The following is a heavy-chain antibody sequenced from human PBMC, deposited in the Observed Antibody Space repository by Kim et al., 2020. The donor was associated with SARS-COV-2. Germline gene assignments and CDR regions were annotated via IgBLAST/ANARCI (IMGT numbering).Heavy chain of an antibody. J-gene: IGHJ4*02. CDR2: ISYDGSNK. CDR1: GFTFSSYG. D-gene: IGHD2-15*01. Sequence: GGSLRLSCAASGFTFSSYGMHWVRQAPAKGLEWVAVISYDGSNKYYADSVKGRFTISRDNSKNTLYLQMSSLRAEDTAVYYCAKDSSAHGGNEVDYWGQGTLVTVSS. V-gene: IGHV3-30*18. CDR3: AKDSSAHGGNEVDY.